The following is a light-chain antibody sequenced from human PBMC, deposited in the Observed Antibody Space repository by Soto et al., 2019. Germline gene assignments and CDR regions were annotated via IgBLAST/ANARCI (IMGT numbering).Light chain of an antibody. Sequence: QSVLTQPASVSGSPGQSITISCSGTSSDIGSYNHVAWYQQFPGKSPKLMIYAVSDRPPGVSDRFSGSKSGITASLTISGLQTEDEADYYCISYTDRQPYLLGTGTKVTVL. V-gene: IGLV2-14*03. CDR1: SSDIGSYNH. J-gene: IGLJ1*01. CDR3: ISYTDRQPYL. CDR2: AVS.